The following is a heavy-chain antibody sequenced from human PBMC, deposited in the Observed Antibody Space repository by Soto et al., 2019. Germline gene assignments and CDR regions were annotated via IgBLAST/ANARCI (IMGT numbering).Heavy chain of an antibody. D-gene: IGHD3-9*01. V-gene: IGHV3-11*01. CDR2: ISSSGSTI. J-gene: IGHJ6*02. Sequence: KSGGSLRLSCAASGFTFSDYYMSWIRQAPGKGLEWVSYISSSGSTIYYADSVKGRFTISRDNAKNSLYPQMNSLRAEDTAVYYCARVTGLSGRATYGMDVWGQGTKVTVSS. CDR1: GFTFSDYY. CDR3: ARVTGLSGRATYGMDV.